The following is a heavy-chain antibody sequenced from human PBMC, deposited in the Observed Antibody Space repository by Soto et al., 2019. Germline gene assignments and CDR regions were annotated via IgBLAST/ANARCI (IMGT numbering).Heavy chain of an antibody. Sequence: SVKVSCKASGGTFSSYAISWVRQAPGQGLEWMGGIIPIFGTADYAQKFQGRVTITADESTSTAYMELSSLRSEDTAVYYCARGPTNLVVVVAATPWDYGMDVWGQGTTVTSP. D-gene: IGHD2-15*01. CDR3: ARGPTNLVVVVAATPWDYGMDV. CDR1: GGTFSSYA. CDR2: IIPIFGTA. V-gene: IGHV1-69*13. J-gene: IGHJ6*02.